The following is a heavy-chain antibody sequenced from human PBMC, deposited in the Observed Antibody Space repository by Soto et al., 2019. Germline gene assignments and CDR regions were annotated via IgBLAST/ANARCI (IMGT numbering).Heavy chain of an antibody. CDR1: VDNFSSYA. Sequence: GASVKVSCKASVDNFSSYAISWVRQAPGQGLEWMGGIIPIFGTANYAQKFQGRVTITADESTSTAYMELSSLRSEDTAVYYCARARYYYDSSGYYPLGYYYYGMDVWGQGTTVTVSS. J-gene: IGHJ6*02. D-gene: IGHD3-22*01. CDR3: ARARYYYDSSGYYPLGYYYYGMDV. V-gene: IGHV1-69*13. CDR2: IIPIFGTA.